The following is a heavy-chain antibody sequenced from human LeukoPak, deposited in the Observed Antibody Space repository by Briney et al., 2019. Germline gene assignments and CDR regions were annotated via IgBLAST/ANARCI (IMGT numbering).Heavy chain of an antibody. CDR3: AITAVDTVLGYADY. CDR1: GGTFSSYA. D-gene: IGHD5-18*01. V-gene: IGHV1-69*13. Sequence: ASVKVSCKASGGTFSSYAISWVRQAPGQGLEWMGGIIPIFGTANYAQKFQGRVTITADESTSTAYMELSSLRSEDTAVYYCAITAVDTVLGYADYWGQGTLVTVSS. CDR2: IIPIFGTA. J-gene: IGHJ4*02.